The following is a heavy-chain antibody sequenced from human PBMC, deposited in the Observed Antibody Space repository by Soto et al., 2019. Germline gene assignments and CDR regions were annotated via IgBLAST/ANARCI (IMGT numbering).Heavy chain of an antibody. Sequence: AVKVSCPSSGGTFSSYAISWVRQAPGQGLEWMGGIIPIFGTANYAQKFQGRVMITADESTSTAYMELSSLRSEDTAVYDCARVEKPYYYDSSGYYLGYWGQGARSTVSA. CDR1: GGTFSSYA. D-gene: IGHD3-22*01. J-gene: IGHJ4*02. CDR3: ARVEKPYYYDSSGYYLGY. V-gene: IGHV1-69*13. CDR2: IIPIFGTA.